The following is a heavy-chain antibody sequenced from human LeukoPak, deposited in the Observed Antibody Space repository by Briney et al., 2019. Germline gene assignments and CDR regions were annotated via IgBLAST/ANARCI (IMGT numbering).Heavy chain of an antibody. Sequence: GGSLRLSCAASGSTFSSYAMHWVRQAPGKGLEWVAVISYDGSNKYYADSVKGRFTISRDNSKNTLYLQMNSLRAEDTAVYYCASGCSSTSCRSHYFDYWGQGTLVTVSS. CDR2: ISYDGSNK. V-gene: IGHV3-30-3*01. CDR3: ASGCSSTSCRSHYFDY. CDR1: GSTFSSYA. D-gene: IGHD2-2*01. J-gene: IGHJ4*02.